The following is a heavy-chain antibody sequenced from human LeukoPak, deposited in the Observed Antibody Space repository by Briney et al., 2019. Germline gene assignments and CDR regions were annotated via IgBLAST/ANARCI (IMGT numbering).Heavy chain of an antibody. CDR2: IYHSGST. D-gene: IGHD6-13*01. Sequence: SETLSLTCAVSGYSISSGYYWGWIRQPPGKRLEWIGSIYHSGSTYYNPSLESRVTISVDTAKNQFSLKLSSVTAADTAVYYFARESSSWYYFDYWGQGTLVTASS. V-gene: IGHV4-38-2*02. CDR3: ARESSSWYYFDY. J-gene: IGHJ4*02. CDR1: GYSISSGYY.